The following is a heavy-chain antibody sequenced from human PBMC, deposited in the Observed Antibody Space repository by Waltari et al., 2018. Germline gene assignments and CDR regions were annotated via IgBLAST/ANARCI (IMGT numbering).Heavy chain of an antibody. CDR1: GFTFSSYW. J-gene: IGHJ4*02. Sequence: EVHLVESGGGLVQPGGSLRLSCVASGFTFSSYWMHWVRQAPGKGLVWVSRINRDGGNTNYADSGKGRFPTSRDNAKNTLYLQMNSLRAEDTAVYYCARAAVTAAIRGDFDYWGQGTLVIVSS. CDR2: INRDGGNT. D-gene: IGHD2-2*01. CDR3: ARAAVTAAIRGDFDY. V-gene: IGHV3-74*01.